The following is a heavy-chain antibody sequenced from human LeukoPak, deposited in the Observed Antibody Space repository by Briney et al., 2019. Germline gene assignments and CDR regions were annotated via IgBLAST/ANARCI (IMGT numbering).Heavy chain of an antibody. J-gene: IGHJ4*02. D-gene: IGHD2-15*01. V-gene: IGHV1-69*10. CDR1: GGTFSSYA. Sequence: SVKVSCKASGGTFSSYAISWVRQAPGQGLEWMGRIIPILGIANYAQKFQGRVTITADKSTSTAYMELSSLRSEDTAVYYCASLGEGYCSGGSCYSAGYYFDYWGQGTLVTVSS. CDR3: ASLGEGYCSGGSCYSAGYYFDY. CDR2: IIPILGIA.